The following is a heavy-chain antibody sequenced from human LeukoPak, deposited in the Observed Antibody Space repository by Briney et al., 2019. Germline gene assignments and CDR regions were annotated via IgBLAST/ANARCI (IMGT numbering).Heavy chain of an antibody. CDR2: IYHSGCA. CDR3: ARDPRWLTPDCTSTSCYENYFDP. D-gene: IGHD2-2*01. V-gene: IGHV4-38-2*02. CDR1: GYSISSGYQ. Sequence: PSETLSLTCGVSGYSISSGYQWAWIRQSPGQGLEWVGGIYHSGCAHYNPSLKSRVTISVETSKNQFSLNMYSVTAADTAVYYCARDPRWLTPDCTSTSCYENYFDPWGQGTLVTVSS. J-gene: IGHJ5*02.